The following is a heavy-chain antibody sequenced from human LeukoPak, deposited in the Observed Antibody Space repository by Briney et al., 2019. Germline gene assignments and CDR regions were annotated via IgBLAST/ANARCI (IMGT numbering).Heavy chain of an antibody. CDR1: GYTFTGYY. CDR3: ARDGGYCSGGSCHDAFDI. CDR2: INPNSGST. Sequence: ASVKVSCKASGYTFTGYYMHWVRQAPGQGLEWMGWINPNSGSTNYAQKFQGRVTMTRDTSISTAYMELSRLRSDGTAVYYCARDGGYCSGGSCHDAFDIWGQGTMVTVSS. D-gene: IGHD2-15*01. J-gene: IGHJ3*02. V-gene: IGHV1-2*02.